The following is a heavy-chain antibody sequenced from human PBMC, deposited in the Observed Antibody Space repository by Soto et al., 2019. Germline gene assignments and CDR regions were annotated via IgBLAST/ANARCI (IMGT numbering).Heavy chain of an antibody. CDR3: GRAFQWRNNAVGI. J-gene: IGHJ3*02. CDR2: INHSGST. CDR1: GGSFSGYY. V-gene: IGHV4-34*01. D-gene: IGHD6-19*01. Sequence: SETLSLTCAVYGGSFSGYYWSWIRQPPGKGLEWIGEINHSGSTNYNPSLKSRVTISVDTSKNQFSLKLSSVTAADTAVYYCGRAFQWRNNAVGIWGQGTMVTVSS.